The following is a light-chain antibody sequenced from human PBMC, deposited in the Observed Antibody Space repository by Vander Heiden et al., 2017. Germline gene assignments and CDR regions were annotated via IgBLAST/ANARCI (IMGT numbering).Light chain of an antibody. CDR1: HIGTMS. Sequence: SYVLTQAPSVSVAHGQTAGLACGGHHIGTMSVNRYQQKPGQAPVLVVYDDSDRPSGIPERFSGSNSGNTATLTISRVEAGDEADYYCQVWDSSSDHWVFGGGTKLSVL. CDR3: QVWDSSSDHWV. J-gene: IGLJ3*02. V-gene: IGLV3-21*02. CDR2: DDS.